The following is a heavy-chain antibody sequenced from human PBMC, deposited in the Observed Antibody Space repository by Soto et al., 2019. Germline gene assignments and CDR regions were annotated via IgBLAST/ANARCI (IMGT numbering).Heavy chain of an antibody. Sequence: KPSETLSLTCTVSGGSISSGGYYWSWIRQHPGKGLEWIGYIYYSGSTYYNPSLKSRVTISVDTSKNQFSLKLSSVTAADTAVYYCARLSLICSSTSCLPVWGQGTLVTVSS. D-gene: IGHD2-2*01. V-gene: IGHV4-31*03. CDR2: IYYSGST. CDR1: GGSISSGGYY. CDR3: ARLSLICSSTSCLPV. J-gene: IGHJ4*02.